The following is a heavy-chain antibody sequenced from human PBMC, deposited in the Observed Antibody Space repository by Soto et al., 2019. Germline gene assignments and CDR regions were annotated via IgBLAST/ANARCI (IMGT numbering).Heavy chain of an antibody. CDR1: GYTFSNFW. D-gene: IGHD6-13*01. V-gene: IGHV5-51*01. CDR3: ARSPRSSPYFDY. CDR2: IYPGDHET. J-gene: IGHJ4*02. Sequence: XESLKVSCQCSGYTFSNFWIGWVLQLPGKGLEWMGIIYPGDHETRYSPSFHGKVTISADKSINTAYLQWNSLEASDTAFYFCARSPRSSPYFDYWGQGALVTVSS.